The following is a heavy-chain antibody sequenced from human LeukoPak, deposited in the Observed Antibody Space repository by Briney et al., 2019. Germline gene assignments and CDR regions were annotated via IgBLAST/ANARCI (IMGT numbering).Heavy chain of an antibody. CDR2: IKQDGSET. CDR1: AFEFSSNW. V-gene: IGHV3-7*04. J-gene: IGHJ4*02. CDR3: TRDLHPSYYLPDY. Sequence: GGSLRLSCEASAFEFSSNWMSWVRQAPGKGLEWVASIKQDGSETYYVDSVKGRFTISRDNAKNSLYLQMNSLRAEDTAVYYCTRDLHPSYYLPDYWGQGTLVTVSS. D-gene: IGHD1-26*01.